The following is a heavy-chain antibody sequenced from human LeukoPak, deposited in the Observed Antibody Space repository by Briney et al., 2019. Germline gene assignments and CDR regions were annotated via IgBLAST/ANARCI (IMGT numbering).Heavy chain of an antibody. V-gene: IGHV3-7*05. CDR3: ARVGEMAGFDY. D-gene: IGHD5-24*01. Sequence: GSLRLSCAASGFTFSSYWMSWVRQAPGKGLEWVANIKEDGSEKYYADSVKGRFTISRDNAKNSLYLQMNSLRAEDTAVYYCARVGEMAGFDYWGQGTLVTVSS. J-gene: IGHJ4*02. CDR1: GFTFSSYW. CDR2: IKEDGSEK.